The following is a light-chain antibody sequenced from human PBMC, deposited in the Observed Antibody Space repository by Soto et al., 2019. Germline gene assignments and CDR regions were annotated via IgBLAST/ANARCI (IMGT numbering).Light chain of an antibody. J-gene: IGKJ3*01. CDR3: QHYSYSPPAV. CDR2: DAS. V-gene: IGKV3-11*01. CDR1: QSVTTY. Sequence: EIVLTQSPATPSLSPGEGATLSCRASQSVTTYLAWYQQKPGLAPRLLIYDASNRATGIPARFSGSGSGTDFTLTISSLEPEDFAVYYCQHYSYSPPAVFGPGTKVDIK.